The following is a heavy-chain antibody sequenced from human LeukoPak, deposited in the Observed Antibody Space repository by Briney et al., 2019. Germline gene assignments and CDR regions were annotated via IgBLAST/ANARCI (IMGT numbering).Heavy chain of an antibody. CDR2: ISPGGGTT. CDR1: GFAFGSEA. Sequence: GGSLRLSCAVSGFAFGSEAMSWVRQSPARGLEWVASISPGGGTTYYADYVKGRFTISRDNSNNSLFVQMNSLRAEDTAVYFCAKSQLGSANWALQIFDNWGQGTLVTVSS. J-gene: IGHJ4*02. V-gene: IGHV3-23*01. CDR3: AKSQLGSANWALQIFDN. D-gene: IGHD1-1*01.